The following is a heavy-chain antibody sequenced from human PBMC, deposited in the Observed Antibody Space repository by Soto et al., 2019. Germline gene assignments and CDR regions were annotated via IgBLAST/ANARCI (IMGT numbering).Heavy chain of an antibody. V-gene: IGHV3-23*01. CDR2: ISGGGGTT. J-gene: IGHJ4*02. Sequence: EVQLLESGGDLVQPGGSLRLSCAASGFAFSNYAMNWVRQAPGKGLEWVSVISGGGGTTYYADSVKGRFTISRDNSKKTLYLQMSSLRGDDTAVYYCAKESSQGYYFDYWGQGTLVIVSS. D-gene: IGHD6-6*01. CDR3: AKESSQGYYFDY. CDR1: GFAFSNYA.